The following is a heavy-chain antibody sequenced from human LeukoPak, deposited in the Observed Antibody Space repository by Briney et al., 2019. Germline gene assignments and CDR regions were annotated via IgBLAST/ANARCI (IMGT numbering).Heavy chain of an antibody. D-gene: IGHD3-3*01. J-gene: IGHJ4*02. CDR2: IHPCASDI. Sequence: KPGESLTISCPGSGYTFTTYWIGWGRQMPGKGLVWLGIIHPCASDIRYSPSFKGQVTISAHKSISTAYLQWSNLKASDTAMYYCARQITISHFDYWGQGTLVTVSS. CDR1: GYTFTTYW. CDR3: ARQITISHFDY. V-gene: IGHV5-51*01.